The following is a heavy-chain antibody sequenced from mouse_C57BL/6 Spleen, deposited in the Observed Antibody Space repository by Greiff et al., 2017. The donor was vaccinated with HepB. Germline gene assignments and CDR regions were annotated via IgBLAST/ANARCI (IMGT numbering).Heavy chain of an antibody. D-gene: IGHD2-3*01. CDR3: ARGVVYDGYYNAMDY. Sequence: EVKVVESEGGLVQPGSSMKLSCTASGFTFSDYYMAWVRQVPEKGLEWVANINYDGSSTYYLDSLKSRFIISRDNAKNILYLQMCSLKSEDTATYYCARGVVYDGYYNAMDYWGQGTSVTVSS. CDR1: GFTFSDYY. CDR2: INYDGSST. V-gene: IGHV5-16*01. J-gene: IGHJ4*01.